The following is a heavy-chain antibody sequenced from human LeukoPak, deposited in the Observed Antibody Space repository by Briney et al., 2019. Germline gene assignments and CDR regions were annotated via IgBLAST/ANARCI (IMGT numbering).Heavy chain of an antibody. CDR2: ISSPGDKT. J-gene: IGHJ4*02. Sequence: GGSLRLSCAASGFTFSSYAMHWVRQAPGKGLEYVSSISSPGDKTYYANPVKGRFTISRDNSKNTLYLQMSSLRVEDTAVYYCVKDRYVDYWGQGTLVTVSS. CDR3: VKDRYVDY. D-gene: IGHD3-16*01. V-gene: IGHV3-64D*09. CDR1: GFTFSSYA.